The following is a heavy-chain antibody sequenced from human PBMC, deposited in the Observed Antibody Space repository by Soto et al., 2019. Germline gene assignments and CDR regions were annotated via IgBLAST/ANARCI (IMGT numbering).Heavy chain of an antibody. J-gene: IGHJ6*02. V-gene: IGHV1-2*02. CDR2: INPNGGGT. Sequence: ASVKVSCKASGYTFSDYYLHWVRQAPGQGPEWMGWINPNGGGTKYGQKFRGRVTMTRDTSVRTAFMELNSLKSDDTAVYYCARDGGGVTATPDYYYFCMDVWGQGTTVTVSS. D-gene: IGHD2-21*02. CDR1: GYTFSDYY. CDR3: ARDGGGVTATPDYYYFCMDV.